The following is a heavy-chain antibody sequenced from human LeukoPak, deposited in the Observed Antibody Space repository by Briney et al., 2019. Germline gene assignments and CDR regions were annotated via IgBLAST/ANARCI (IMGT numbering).Heavy chain of an antibody. CDR2: ISSSSSYI. Sequence: PGRSLRLSCAASGFTFSSYGMHWVRQAPGKGLEWVSSISSSSSYIYYADSVKGRFTISRDNAKNSLYLQMNSLRAEDTAVYYCAAISYGYYYGMDVWGQGTTVTVSS. D-gene: IGHD5-18*01. CDR1: GFTFSSYG. J-gene: IGHJ6*02. CDR3: AAISYGYYYGMDV. V-gene: IGHV3-21*01.